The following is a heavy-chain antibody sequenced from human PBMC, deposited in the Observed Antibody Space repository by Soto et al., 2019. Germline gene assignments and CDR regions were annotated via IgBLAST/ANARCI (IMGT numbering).Heavy chain of an antibody. CDR1: GGAISSGAYY. Sequence: QVQLQESGPGLVKPSQTLSITCTVSGGAISSGAYYWSCIRQHPGKGLEWIGYIYYSGSTHYNPSPKLRVTISIDTSMNQLSLKLSSVTAADTAVYYCARTLKIPGTSSLDILTEPRGQQTRRADFDSWGQGTLVTVSS. J-gene: IGHJ4*02. CDR2: IYYSGST. CDR3: ARTLKIPGTSSLDILTEPRGQQTRRADFDS. D-gene: IGHD3-9*01. V-gene: IGHV4-31*03.